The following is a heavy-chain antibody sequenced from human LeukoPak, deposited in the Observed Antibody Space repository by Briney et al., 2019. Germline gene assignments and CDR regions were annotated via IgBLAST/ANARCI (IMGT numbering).Heavy chain of an antibody. CDR1: GGTFSSYA. J-gene: IGHJ6*03. CDR2: IIPIFGTA. V-gene: IGHV1-69*06. D-gene: IGHD1-14*01. Sequence: VASVKVSCKASGGTFSSYAISWVRQAPGQGLEWMGGIIPIFGTANYAQKFQGRVTITADKSTSTAYMELRSLRSEDTAVYYCAREGKTGHYYYYMDVWGKGTTVTVSS. CDR3: AREGKTGHYYYYMDV.